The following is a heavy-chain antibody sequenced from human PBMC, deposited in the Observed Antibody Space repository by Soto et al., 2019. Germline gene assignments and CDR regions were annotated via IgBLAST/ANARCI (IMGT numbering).Heavy chain of an antibody. V-gene: IGHV3-30-3*01. D-gene: IGHD2-8*01. CDR1: GFTFSSYA. CDR3: AGRNGSVDY. J-gene: IGHJ4*02. Sequence: PGGSLRLSCAASGFTFSSYAMHWVRQAPGKGLEWVAVISYDGSNENYADSVKGRFTISRDNSKNTLYLQMSSLGAEDTAVYYCAGRNGSVDYWGQGTLVTVSS. CDR2: ISYDGSNE.